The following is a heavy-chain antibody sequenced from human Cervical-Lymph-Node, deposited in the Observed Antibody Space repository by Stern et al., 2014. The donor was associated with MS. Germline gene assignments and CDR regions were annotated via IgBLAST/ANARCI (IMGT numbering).Heavy chain of an antibody. D-gene: IGHD1-1*01. J-gene: IGHJ4*02. CDR3: ARATLRTWNRINWPGEG. CDR1: GGTFATSA. CDR2: IIPLFGTV. Sequence: QVQLVQSGAEVKKPGSSVKVSCKASGGTFATSAINWMRQAPGQGLEWLGGIIPLFGTVKYAQKFQGRVTLTADESTSTAYMDLSSLRFADTAIYYCARATLRTWNRINWPGEGWGQGTQVTVSS. V-gene: IGHV1-69*01.